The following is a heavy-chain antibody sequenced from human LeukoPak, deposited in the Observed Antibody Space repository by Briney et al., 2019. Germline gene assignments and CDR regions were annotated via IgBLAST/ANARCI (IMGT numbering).Heavy chain of an antibody. CDR3: ARVEGAVAGDEY. D-gene: IGHD6-19*01. CDR1: GYTFTGYY. V-gene: IGHV1-2*06. Sequence: ASVKVSCKASGYTFTGYYMHWVRQAPGQGLEWMGRINPNSGGTNYAQKFQGRVTMTRDTSISTAYMELSRLRSDDTAVYYCARVEGAVAGDEYWGQGTLVTVSS. CDR2: INPNSGGT. J-gene: IGHJ4*02.